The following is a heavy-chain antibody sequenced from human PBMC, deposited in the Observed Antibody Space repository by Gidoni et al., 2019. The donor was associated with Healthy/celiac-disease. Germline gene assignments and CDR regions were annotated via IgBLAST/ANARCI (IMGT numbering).Heavy chain of an antibody. CDR1: GGSISSYY. Sequence: QVQLQESGPGLVKPSETLSLTCTVSGGSISSYYWSWIRQPPGKGLEWIGYIYYSGSTNYNPSQKSRVPISVDTSKTQFPLKRSSVTAADTAVYYCARGGGGSYPIDDAFDIWGQGTMVTVSS. D-gene: IGHD1-26*01. CDR2: IYYSGST. V-gene: IGHV4-59*01. CDR3: ARGGGGSYPIDDAFDI. J-gene: IGHJ3*02.